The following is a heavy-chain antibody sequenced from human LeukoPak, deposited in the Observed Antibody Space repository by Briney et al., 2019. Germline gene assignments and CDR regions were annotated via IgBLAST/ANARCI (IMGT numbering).Heavy chain of an antibody. CDR3: TRTGVGSGSHYYYYGMDD. D-gene: IGHD1-26*01. Sequence: SQTLSLTCAISGDSVFSSSAAWNWIRQSPSRGLEWLGRIHYRSKWYNDYAVSVKGRINIKSDTSKNQFSLQLNSVTPEDTAVYYCTRTGVGSGSHYYYYGMDDWGQGTTVTVSS. CDR1: GDSVFSSSAA. J-gene: IGHJ6*02. CDR2: IHYRSKWYN. V-gene: IGHV6-1*01.